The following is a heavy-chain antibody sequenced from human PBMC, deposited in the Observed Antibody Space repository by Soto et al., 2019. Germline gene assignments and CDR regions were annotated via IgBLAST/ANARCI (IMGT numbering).Heavy chain of an antibody. D-gene: IGHD3-16*02. Sequence: QVQLVESGGGVVQPGRSLRLSCAASGFTFSSYAMHWVRQAPGKGLEWVAVISYDGSNEYYADSVKGRFTISRDNSKNTLYLQMNSLRAEDTAVYYCARDPHGITFGGVIVFGYFDYWGQGTLVTVSS. J-gene: IGHJ4*02. CDR1: GFTFSSYA. CDR2: ISYDGSNE. CDR3: ARDPHGITFGGVIVFGYFDY. V-gene: IGHV3-30-3*01.